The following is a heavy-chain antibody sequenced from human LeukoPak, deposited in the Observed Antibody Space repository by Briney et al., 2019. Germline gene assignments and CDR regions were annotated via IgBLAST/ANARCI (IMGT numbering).Heavy chain of an antibody. V-gene: IGHV4-39*01. D-gene: IGHD3-16*02. CDR1: GGSISSSSYY. CDR2: IYYSGST. CDR3: ARGGLVLSPKGYFDC. Sequence: SETLSLTCTFSGGSISSSSYYWGWIRQPPGKGLEWIGSIYYSGSTYYNPSLKSRVTISVDTSKNQFSLQLNSVTPEDTAVYYCARGGLVLSPKGYFDCWGQGTLVTVSS. J-gene: IGHJ4*02.